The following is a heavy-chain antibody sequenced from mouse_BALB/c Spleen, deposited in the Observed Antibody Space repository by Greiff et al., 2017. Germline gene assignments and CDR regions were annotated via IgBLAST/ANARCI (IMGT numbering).Heavy chain of an antibody. J-gene: IGHJ2*01. CDR3: AREVITTGYFDY. D-gene: IGHD1-2*01. Sequence: EVQLVESGGGLVKPGGSLKLSCAASGFTFSDYYMYWVRQTPEKRLEWVATISDGGSYTYYPDSVKGRFTISRDNAKNNLYLQMSSLKSEDTAMYYCAREVITTGYFDYWGQGTTLTVSS. CDR2: ISDGGSYT. V-gene: IGHV5-4*02. CDR1: GFTFSDYY.